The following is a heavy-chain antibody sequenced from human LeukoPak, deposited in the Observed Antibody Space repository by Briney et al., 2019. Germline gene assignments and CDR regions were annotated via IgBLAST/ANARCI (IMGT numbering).Heavy chain of an antibody. CDR2: IYAGGST. D-gene: IGHD1-14*01. J-gene: IGHJ6*04. CDR1: GFSVSNNY. Sequence: GGSLRLSCAASGFSVSNNYISWVRQPPGKGLEWISVIYAGGSTFYTDSVRGRFTTSRDNSKNTVYLQMDRLTPEDTAVYYCARDPTGASVWGRGTTVTVSS. CDR3: ARDPTGASV. V-gene: IGHV3-53*01.